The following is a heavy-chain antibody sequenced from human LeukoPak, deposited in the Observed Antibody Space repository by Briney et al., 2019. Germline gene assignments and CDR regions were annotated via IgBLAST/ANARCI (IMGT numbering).Heavy chain of an antibody. D-gene: IGHD3-22*01. CDR3: ARGRWVYDSSGFYSDY. V-gene: IGHV1-69*05. CDR1: GGTFSSYA. Sequence: SVMVSCKASGGTFSSYAISWVRQAPGQGLEWMGGIIPIFGTANYAQKFQGRVTMTRNTSISTAYMELSSLRSEDTAVYYCARGRWVYDSSGFYSDYWGQGTLVTVSS. CDR2: IIPIFGTA. J-gene: IGHJ4*02.